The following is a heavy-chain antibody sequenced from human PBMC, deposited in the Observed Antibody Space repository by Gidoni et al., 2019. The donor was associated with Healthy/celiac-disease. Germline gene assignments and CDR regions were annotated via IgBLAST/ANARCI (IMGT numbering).Heavy chain of an antibody. CDR3: ARVVVAATPSKYYFDY. CDR2: IYYSGST. D-gene: IGHD2-15*01. V-gene: IGHV4-39*01. Sequence: QLQLQESGPGLVKPSETLSLTCTVSGGSISSSSYYWGWIRQPPGKGLEWIGSIYYSGSTYYNPSLKSRVTISVDTSKNQFSLKLSSVTAADTAVYYCARVVVAATPSKYYFDYWGQGTLVTVSS. CDR1: GGSISSSSYY. J-gene: IGHJ4*02.